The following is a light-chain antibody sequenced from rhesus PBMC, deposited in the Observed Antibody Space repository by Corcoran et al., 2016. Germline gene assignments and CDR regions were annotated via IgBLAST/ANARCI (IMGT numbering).Light chain of an antibody. J-gene: IGKJ4*01. CDR3: LQHNSYPLT. CDR1: PGISSY. Sequence: DIQMTQSPSSLSASVGDTVTITCRASPGISSYLNWFQQKPGKAPKLLIYSASSLESGVPSRFIGRGSGTDCTITISSLQPEDFAVYYCLQHNSYPLTFGGGTKVELK. CDR2: SAS. V-gene: IGKV1-28*03.